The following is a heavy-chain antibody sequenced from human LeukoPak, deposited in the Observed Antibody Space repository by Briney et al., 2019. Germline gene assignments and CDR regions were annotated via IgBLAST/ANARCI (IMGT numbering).Heavy chain of an antibody. CDR2: IYHSGST. V-gene: IGHV4-30-2*01. J-gene: IGHJ4*02. CDR3: ARGEAWGSGSYYFDY. CDR1: GCSLSSGGYY. Sequence: PSETVSITCAVSGCSLSSGGYYWSWILQPPGKCLEWIGYIYHSGSTYYNPSLKSRVTISVDRSKNQFSLKLSSVTAADTAVYYCARGEAWGSGSYYFDYWGQGTLVTVSS. D-gene: IGHD3-10*01.